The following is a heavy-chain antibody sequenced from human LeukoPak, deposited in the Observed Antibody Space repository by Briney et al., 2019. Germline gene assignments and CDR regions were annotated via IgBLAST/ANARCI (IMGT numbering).Heavy chain of an antibody. Sequence: PGGSLRLSCAASGFTFSSYAMHWVRQAPGKGLEWVAFIRYDGSNKYYADSVKGRFTISRDNSKNTLYLQMNSLRAEDTAVYYCAKDLEDYGDYYFDYWGQGTLVTVSS. D-gene: IGHD4-17*01. J-gene: IGHJ4*02. CDR3: AKDLEDYGDYYFDY. V-gene: IGHV3-30*02. CDR1: GFTFSSYA. CDR2: IRYDGSNK.